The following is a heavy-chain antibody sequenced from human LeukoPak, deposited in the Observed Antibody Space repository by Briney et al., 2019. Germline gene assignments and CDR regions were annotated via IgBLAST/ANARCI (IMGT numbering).Heavy chain of an antibody. Sequence: GASVKVSCKASGYTFTGYYMHWVRQAPGQGLEWMGWINPNSGGTNYAQKFQGRVTMTRDTSISTAYMELSRLRSDDTAVYYCARDMRVEWIHYNYGMDVWGQGTTVTVSS. CDR1: GYTFTGYY. D-gene: IGHD3-22*01. J-gene: IGHJ6*02. V-gene: IGHV1-2*02. CDR3: ARDMRVEWIHYNYGMDV. CDR2: INPNSGGT.